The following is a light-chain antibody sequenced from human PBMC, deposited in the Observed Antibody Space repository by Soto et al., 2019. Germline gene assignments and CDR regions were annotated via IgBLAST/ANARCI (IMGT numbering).Light chain of an antibody. V-gene: IGKV3-11*01. Sequence: EIVLTQSPAILSLSPGDRAILSCRASQSVGSYLAWYQQRPGQAPRLLIYDESTRATGIPARFSGSGSGTDFTLTISSLEPEDFAVYYCQQYNNWPSITFGQGTRLEIK. CDR2: DES. CDR1: QSVGSY. CDR3: QQYNNWPSIT. J-gene: IGKJ5*01.